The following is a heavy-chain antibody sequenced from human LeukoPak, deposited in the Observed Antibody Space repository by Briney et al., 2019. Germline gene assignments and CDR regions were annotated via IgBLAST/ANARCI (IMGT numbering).Heavy chain of an antibody. CDR2: ISSNGGST. Sequence: PGGSLRLSCAASGFTFSSYAMHWVRQAPGKGLEYVSAISSNGGSTYYANSVKGRFTISRDNSKNTLFLQMDSLRAEDTAIYYCDPLKDEWLPFNDWGPGTLVTVSS. CDR3: DPLKDEWLPFND. D-gene: IGHD5-12*01. V-gene: IGHV3-64*01. CDR1: GFTFSSYA. J-gene: IGHJ4*02.